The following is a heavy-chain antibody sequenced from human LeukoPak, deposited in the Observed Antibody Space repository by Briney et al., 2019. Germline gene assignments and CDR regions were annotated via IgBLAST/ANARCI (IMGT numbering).Heavy chain of an antibody. CDR3: ARARYYYDSSGYRYYYYYYMDV. Sequence: PGGSLRLSCAASGFTFSSYSMNWVRQAPGKGLEWVSSISSSSSYIYYADSVKGRFTISRDNAKNSLYLQMNSLRAEDTAVYYCARARYYYDSSGYRYYYYYYMDVWGKGTTVTVSS. CDR1: GFTFSSYS. D-gene: IGHD3-22*01. J-gene: IGHJ6*03. V-gene: IGHV3-21*01. CDR2: ISSSSSYI.